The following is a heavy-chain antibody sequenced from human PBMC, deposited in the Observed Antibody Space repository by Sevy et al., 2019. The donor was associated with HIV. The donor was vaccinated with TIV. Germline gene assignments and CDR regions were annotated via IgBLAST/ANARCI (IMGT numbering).Heavy chain of an antibody. CDR1: GGSISSYY. CDR3: ARRDTAMVIDYYYYMDV. CDR2: IYYSGST. V-gene: IGHV4-59*01. J-gene: IGHJ6*03. Sequence: SETLSLTCTVSGGSISSYYWSWIRQPPGKGLEWIGYIYYSGSTNYNPSLKSRVTISVDTSKNQFSLKLSSVTAADTAVYYCARRDTAMVIDYYYYMDVWGKGTTVTVSS. D-gene: IGHD5-18*01.